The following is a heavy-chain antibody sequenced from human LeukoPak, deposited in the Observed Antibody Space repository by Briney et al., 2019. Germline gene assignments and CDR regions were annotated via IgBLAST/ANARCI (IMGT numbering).Heavy chain of an antibody. CDR2: IYSGGST. J-gene: IGHJ4*02. CDR1: GFTASSNY. Sequence: GGSLRLSCAPSGFTASSNYMSWVRQAPGKGLEWVSVIYSGGSTYYADSVKGRFTISRDNSKNTLYLQMNSLRAEDTAVYYCARVRTAMVTGFDYWGQGTLVTVSS. D-gene: IGHD5-18*01. CDR3: ARVRTAMVTGFDY. V-gene: IGHV3-66*01.